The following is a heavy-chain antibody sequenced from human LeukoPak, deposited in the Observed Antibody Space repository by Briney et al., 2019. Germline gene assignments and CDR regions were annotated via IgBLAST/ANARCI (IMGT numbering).Heavy chain of an antibody. D-gene: IGHD3-10*01. J-gene: IGHJ4*02. CDR3: ARDRQRTPSPRYGSGSYALPGY. V-gene: IGHV1-2*02. Sequence: GASVKVSCKASGYTFTDYYMHWVRQAPGQGLEWMGWINPNSGGTNYAQEFQGRVTMTRDTSISTAYMELSRLRSDDTAVYYCARDRQRTPSPRYGSGSYALPGYWGQGTLVTVPS. CDR2: INPNSGGT. CDR1: GYTFTDYY.